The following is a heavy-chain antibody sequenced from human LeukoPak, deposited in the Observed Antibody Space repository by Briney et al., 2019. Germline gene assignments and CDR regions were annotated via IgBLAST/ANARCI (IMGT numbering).Heavy chain of an antibody. CDR2: INPNSGGT. CDR3: ARDLPFYFDFWSGYPIDQFDY. D-gene: IGHD3-3*01. J-gene: IGHJ4*02. V-gene: IGHV1-2*02. Sequence: GASVKVSCKASGYSFIAYYIHWVRQAPGQGLEWMGWINPNSGGTNYAQKFQGRVTMTRDTSISTAYMELSRLTSDDTAAYYCARDLPFYFDFWSGYPIDQFDYWGQGTLVTVSS. CDR1: GYSFIAYY.